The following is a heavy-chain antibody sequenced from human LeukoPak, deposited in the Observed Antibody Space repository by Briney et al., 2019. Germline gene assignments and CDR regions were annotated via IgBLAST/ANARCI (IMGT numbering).Heavy chain of an antibody. J-gene: IGHJ3*02. CDR3: ARAGWAHDAFDI. Sequence: PGGSLRLSCAASGFTFSRYAMSSVRQAPGKGLEWVSAISGSGGSTYYADSVKGRFTISRDNSKNTLYLQMSSLRAEDTAVYYCARAGWAHDAFDIWGQGTMVTVSS. CDR2: ISGSGGST. V-gene: IGHV3-23*01. D-gene: IGHD5-24*01. CDR1: GFTFSRYA.